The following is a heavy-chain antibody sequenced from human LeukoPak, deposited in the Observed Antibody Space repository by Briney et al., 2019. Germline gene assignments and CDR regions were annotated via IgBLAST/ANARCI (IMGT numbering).Heavy chain of an antibody. CDR1: GFSFRDYP. CDR3: AKGNYGEKIDY. CDR2: ISAGADVI. V-gene: IGHV3-23*01. Sequence: GGSLRLSCEAAGFSFRDYPMGWVRRASGKRLEWVSGISAGADVIFYADPVKGRFTISRDNSKNTLYLQMNSLRAEDSAEYYCAKGNYGEKIDYWGPGTLVTVSS. J-gene: IGHJ4*02. D-gene: IGHD4-17*01.